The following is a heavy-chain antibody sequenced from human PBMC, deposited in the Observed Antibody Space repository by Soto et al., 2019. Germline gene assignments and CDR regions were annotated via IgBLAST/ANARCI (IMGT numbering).Heavy chain of an antibody. CDR2: IIPIFGTA. J-gene: IGHJ6*02. Sequence: SVKVSCKASGGTFSSYAISWVRQAPGQGLEWMGGIIPIFGTANYAQKFQGRVTITADESTSTAYMELSSLRSEDTAVYYCARRRGDYYDSSGYRYYGMDVWGQGTTVTVS. CDR1: GGTFSSYA. D-gene: IGHD3-22*01. V-gene: IGHV1-69*13. CDR3: ARRRGDYYDSSGYRYYGMDV.